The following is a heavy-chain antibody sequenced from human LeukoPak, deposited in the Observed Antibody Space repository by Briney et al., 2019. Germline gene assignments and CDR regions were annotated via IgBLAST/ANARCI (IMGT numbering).Heavy chain of an antibody. CDR2: ISSSSSYI. CDR3: SGFDRLFPGDYYYGMDV. D-gene: IGHD3-9*01. CDR1: GFTFSSYG. V-gene: IGHV3-21*01. Sequence: GGSLRLSCAASGFTFSSYGMNWVRQAPGKGLEWVSSISSSSSYIYYADSVKGRFTISRDNAKNSLYLQMNSLRAEDTAVYYCSGFDRLFPGDYYYGMDVWGQGTTVTVSS. J-gene: IGHJ6*02.